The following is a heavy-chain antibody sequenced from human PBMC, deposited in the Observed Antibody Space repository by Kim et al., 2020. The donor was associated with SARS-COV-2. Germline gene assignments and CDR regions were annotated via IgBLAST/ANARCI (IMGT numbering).Heavy chain of an antibody. V-gene: IGHV3-21*04. CDR2: ISSSSSYI. J-gene: IGHJ6*02. D-gene: IGHD2-15*01. CDR1: GFTFSSYS. Sequence: GGSLRLSCAASGFTFSSYSMNWVRQAPGKGLEWVSSISSSSSYIYYADSVKGRFTISRDNAKNSLYLQMNSLRAEDTAVYYCARRQGSPYCSGGSCYARGNYCSGIDVWGQGTTVTVSS. CDR3: ARRQGSPYCSGGSCYARGNYCSGIDV.